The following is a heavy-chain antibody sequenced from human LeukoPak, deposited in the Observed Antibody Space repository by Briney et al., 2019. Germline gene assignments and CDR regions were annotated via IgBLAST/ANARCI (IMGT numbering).Heavy chain of an antibody. J-gene: IGHJ3*01. CDR3: AKDILSEQWHDAFDF. V-gene: IGHV3-43*02. CDR2: ISGDCGST. D-gene: IGHD6-19*01. Sequence: PGGSLRLSCAASGFIVDDYAMYWVRQAPGRGLEWVSLISGDCGSTYYADSVKGRFTISRDNSKNSLFLQMNSLRTEDTALYYCAKDILSEQWHDAFDFWGRGTMVTVSS. CDR1: GFIVDDYA.